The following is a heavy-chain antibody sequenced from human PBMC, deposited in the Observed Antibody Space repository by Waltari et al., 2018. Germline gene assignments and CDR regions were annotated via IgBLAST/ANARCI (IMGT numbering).Heavy chain of an antibody. CDR3: AKIQDGYCGGDCQYYFDQ. V-gene: IGHV3-7*01. Sequence: EVQLVESGGGVVQPGGSLRVSCAASGFIFSAYWLRWVRQAPGKGLEWVANIKQDGSEIHYVDSVKGRFTISRDNAENSLHLLMNSLRTEDTAVYYCAKIQDGYCGGDCQYYFDQWGQGTLVTVSS. CDR1: GFIFSAYW. D-gene: IGHD2-21*02. J-gene: IGHJ4*02. CDR2: IKQDGSEI.